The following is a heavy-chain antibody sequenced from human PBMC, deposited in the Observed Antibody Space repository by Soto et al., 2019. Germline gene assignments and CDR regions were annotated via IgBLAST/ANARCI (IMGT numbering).Heavy chain of an antibody. CDR3: ASTVTTRRYYYGMDV. CDR2: ISYDGSNK. D-gene: IGHD4-17*01. J-gene: IGHJ6*02. CDR1: GFTFSSYG. Sequence: GGSLRLSCAASGFTFSSYGMHWVRQAPVKGLEWVAVISYDGSNKYYADSVKGRFTISRDNSKNTLYLQMSSLSAEDTAVYYCASTVTTRRYYYGMDVWGQGTTVTVPS. V-gene: IGHV3-30*03.